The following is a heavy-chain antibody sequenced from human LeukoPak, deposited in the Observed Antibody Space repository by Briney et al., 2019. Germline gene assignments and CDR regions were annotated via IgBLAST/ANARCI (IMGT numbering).Heavy chain of an antibody. CDR3: GRNTAYCIDC. CDR1: GFSISSGYW. V-gene: IGHV4-4*02. CDR2: ISHSGST. D-gene: IGHD3-9*01. J-gene: IGHJ1*01. Sequence: ASETLSLACAVSGFSISSGYWWTWVRQSPGKGLEWIGDISHSGSTSYNPSLKGRVTISRDTSNNQFSLRLTSVTATDTAMYYCGRNTAYCIDCWGQGTLVTVSS.